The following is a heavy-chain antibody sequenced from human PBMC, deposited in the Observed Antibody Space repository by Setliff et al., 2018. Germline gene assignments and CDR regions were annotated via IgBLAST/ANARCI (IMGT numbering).Heavy chain of an antibody. Sequence: ASVKVSCKASGGTFSSKAISWVRQAPGQGLEWMGGFIPSFGTANYAQKFQGRLTITADESTSTAYMELNSLRSEDTAIYYCARDSYGNNLPYNWFAPWGQGTLVTVSS. CDR1: GGTFSSKA. CDR2: FIPSFGTA. J-gene: IGHJ5*02. CDR3: ARDSYGNNLPYNWFAP. V-gene: IGHV1-69*13. D-gene: IGHD4-4*01.